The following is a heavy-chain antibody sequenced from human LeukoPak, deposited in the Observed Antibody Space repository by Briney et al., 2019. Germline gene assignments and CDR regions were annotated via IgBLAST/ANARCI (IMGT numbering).Heavy chain of an antibody. CDR2: IYHNGTP. CDR3: ATAPKLWGKGLETSKNGFDL. J-gene: IGHJ6*02. Sequence: PETPSDSRAVPVGSISRANGCSWFRQSPGKGLEWIGEIYHNGTPNYSPSLKSRVAISADTFNNPFSLEKNTLTVPDTAVYYCATAPKLWGKGLETSKNGFDLWGQGTTVIVSS. D-gene: IGHD1-1*01. CDR1: VGSISRANG. V-gene: IGHV4-4*03.